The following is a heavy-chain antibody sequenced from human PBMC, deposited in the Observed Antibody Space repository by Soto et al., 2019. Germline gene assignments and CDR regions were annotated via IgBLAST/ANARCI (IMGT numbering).Heavy chain of an antibody. Sequence: GESLKISYKGSGYSFTSYWIGWVRQMPGKGLEWMGIIYPGDSDTRYSPSFQGQVTISADKSISTAYLQWSSLKASDTAMYYCASHVRDFWSGYPFGAFYIWGQGTMVTVSS. CDR3: ASHVRDFWSGYPFGAFYI. CDR1: GYSFTSYW. CDR2: IYPGDSDT. D-gene: IGHD3-3*01. V-gene: IGHV5-51*01. J-gene: IGHJ3*02.